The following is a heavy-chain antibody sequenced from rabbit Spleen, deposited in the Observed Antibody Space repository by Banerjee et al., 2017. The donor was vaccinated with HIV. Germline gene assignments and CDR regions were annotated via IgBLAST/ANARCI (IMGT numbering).Heavy chain of an antibody. J-gene: IGHJ4*01. V-gene: IGHV1S45*01. CDR2: IYGGSIDDT. CDR1: GFTISSNYY. D-gene: IGHD4-1*01. Sequence: EQLEESGGGLVKPEGSLALTCKASGFTISSNYYMCWVRQARGKGLEWIACIYGGSIDDTYYASGAKGRFTVSKTSSTTVTLQMTSLTAADTATYFCARDLAGVIGWNFGWWGPGTLVTVS. CDR3: ARDLAGVIGWNFGW.